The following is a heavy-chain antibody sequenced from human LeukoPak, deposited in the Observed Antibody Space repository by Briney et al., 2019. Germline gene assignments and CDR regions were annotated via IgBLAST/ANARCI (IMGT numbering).Heavy chain of an antibody. D-gene: IGHD1-26*01. V-gene: IGHV1-46*01. J-gene: IGHJ5*02. CDR1: GYTFTSYY. CDR2: INPSGGST. CDR3: ARERLVGATITGLFDP. Sequence: WASVKVSCKASGYTFTSYYMHWVRQAPGQGLEWMGMINPSGGSTNYAQKFQGRVTMTRDMSTNTVYMELSSLRSEDTAVYYCARERLVGATITGLFDPWGQGTLVTVSS.